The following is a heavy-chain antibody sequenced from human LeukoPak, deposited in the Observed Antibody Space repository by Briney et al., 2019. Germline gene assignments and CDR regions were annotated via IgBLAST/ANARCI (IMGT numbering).Heavy chain of an antibody. CDR3: ARDRDYGDYFRPYSFDY. V-gene: IGHV1-69*01. CDR2: IIPIFGTA. Sequence: GSSVKVSCKASGGTFSSYAISWVRQAPGQGLEWMGGIIPIFGTANYALKFQGRVTITADESTSTAYMELSSLRSEDTAVYYCARDRDYGDYFRPYSFDYWGQGTLVTVSS. CDR1: GGTFSSYA. J-gene: IGHJ4*02. D-gene: IGHD4-17*01.